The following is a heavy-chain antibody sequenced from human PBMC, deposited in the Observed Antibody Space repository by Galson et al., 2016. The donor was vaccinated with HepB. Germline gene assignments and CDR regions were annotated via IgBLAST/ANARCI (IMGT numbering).Heavy chain of an antibody. Sequence: CAISGDSVSNNNAGWYWIRQSPSRGLECLGRTFYRSNWQNDYAESVRSRVTIDADTSRNQFSLHLNSVTPEDTGVYHCARSYLLGRGFGWWGQGTLVTVSS. V-gene: IGHV6-1*01. CDR2: TFYRSNWQN. D-gene: IGHD7-27*01. J-gene: IGHJ4*02. CDR3: ARSYLLGRGFGW. CDR1: GDSVSNNNAG.